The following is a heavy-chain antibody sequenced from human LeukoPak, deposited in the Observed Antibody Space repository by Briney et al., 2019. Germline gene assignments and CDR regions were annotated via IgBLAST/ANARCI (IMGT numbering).Heavy chain of an antibody. D-gene: IGHD3-22*01. Sequence: PGGSLRLSCAASGFTFSSYWMHWVRQAPGKGLVWVSRINSDGSSTSYADSVKGRLTISRDNAKNTLYLQMNSLRAEDTAVYYCARDLHYYDSRPMGDAFDIWGQGTMVTVSS. CDR1: GFTFSSYW. CDR3: ARDLHYYDSRPMGDAFDI. CDR2: INSDGSST. J-gene: IGHJ3*02. V-gene: IGHV3-74*01.